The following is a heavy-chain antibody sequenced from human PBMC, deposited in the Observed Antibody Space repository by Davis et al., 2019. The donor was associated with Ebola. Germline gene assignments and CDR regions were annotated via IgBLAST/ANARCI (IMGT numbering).Heavy chain of an antibody. Sequence: SVKVSCKASGGTFSSYAISWVRQAPGQGLEWMGGIIPIFGTANYAQKFQGRVTITADESTSTAYMELSSLRSEDTAVYYCAPLGDPDCSSTSCYDGYWGQGTLVTVSS. CDR3: APLGDPDCSSTSCYDGY. V-gene: IGHV1-69*13. D-gene: IGHD2-2*01. CDR2: IIPIFGTA. J-gene: IGHJ4*02. CDR1: GGTFSSYA.